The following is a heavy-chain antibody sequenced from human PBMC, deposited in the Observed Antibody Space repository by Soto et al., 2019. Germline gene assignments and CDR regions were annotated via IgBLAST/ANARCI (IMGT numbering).Heavy chain of an antibody. D-gene: IGHD2-15*01. CDR2: SSSSSSYI. CDR3: ARTYCSGGSCYNPKYFQH. V-gene: IGHV3-21*01. Sequence: EVQLVESGGGLVKPGGSLRLSCAASGFTFSSYSMNWVRQAPGKGLEWVSSSSSSSSYIYYADSVKGRFTISRDNAKKSLYLQMNSLRAEDTAVYYCARTYCSGGSCYNPKYFQHWGQGTLVTVSS. J-gene: IGHJ1*01. CDR1: GFTFSSYS.